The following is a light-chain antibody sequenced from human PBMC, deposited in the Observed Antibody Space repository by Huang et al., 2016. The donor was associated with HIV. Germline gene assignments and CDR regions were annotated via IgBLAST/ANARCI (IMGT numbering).Light chain of an antibody. Sequence: EIMMTQSPATLSVSPGGRATLSCRASQNVRNNLAWYQQKTGQAPRLLIYDTSTRASGIAARFTGSGSGTEFTLTSSGLQSEDFAIYYCQQYDNWPPGLTFGGGTKVEI. CDR1: QNVRNN. V-gene: IGKV3D-15*01. CDR3: QQYDNWPPGLT. CDR2: DTS. J-gene: IGKJ4*01.